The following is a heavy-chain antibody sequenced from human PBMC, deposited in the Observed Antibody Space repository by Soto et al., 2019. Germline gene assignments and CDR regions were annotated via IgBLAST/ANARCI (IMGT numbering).Heavy chain of an antibody. Sequence: EVQVLESGGGLEQPGGSLRLSCAASGFTFRSYVMSWVRQAPGKGLEWVSSISGSGGNRYYAASVKGRFTISRDNSNNTVYLQMDSLRAEDTAIYYCARFRSGIGWDLWGHGTLVTVSS. CDR2: ISGSGGNR. CDR1: GFTFRSYV. CDR3: ARFRSGIGWDL. V-gene: IGHV3-23*01. D-gene: IGHD1-26*01. J-gene: IGHJ4*01.